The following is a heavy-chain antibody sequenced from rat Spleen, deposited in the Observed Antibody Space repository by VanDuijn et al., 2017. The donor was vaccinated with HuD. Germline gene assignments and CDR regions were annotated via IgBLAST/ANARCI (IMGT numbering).Heavy chain of an antibody. CDR3: AREKSSYYYRTWYFDF. CDR2: INSAGST. D-gene: IGHD1-6*01. Sequence: EMQLQESGPGLVKPSQSLSLTCSVTEYSITSSYRWDWIRKFPGNKLEWMGNINSAGSTNFNPPPKTQISITKDKSKNQFFLQLNSVTTEDTATYYCAREKSSYYYRTWYFDFWGPGTMVTVSS. V-gene: IGHV3-3*01. CDR1: EYSITSSYR. J-gene: IGHJ1*01.